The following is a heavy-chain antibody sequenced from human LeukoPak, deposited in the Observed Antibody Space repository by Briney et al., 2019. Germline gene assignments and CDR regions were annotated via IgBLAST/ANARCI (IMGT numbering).Heavy chain of an antibody. V-gene: IGHV4-59*01. CDR3: ARVVWNYWFDP. CDR2: IYYSGST. D-gene: IGHD1-7*01. CDR1: GGSISSYY. J-gene: IGHJ5*02. Sequence: SETLSLTCTVSGGSISSYYWSWIRQPPGKGLEWIGYIYYSGSTNYNPSLISRVTISVDTSKNQFSLKLSSVAAADTAVYYCARVVWNYWFDPWGQGTLVTVSS.